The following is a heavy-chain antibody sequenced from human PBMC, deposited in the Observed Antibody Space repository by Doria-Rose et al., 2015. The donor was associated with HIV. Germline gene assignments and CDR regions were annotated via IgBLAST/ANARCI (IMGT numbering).Heavy chain of an antibody. J-gene: IGHJ3*02. Sequence: ESGGGVVRPGTSLRLSCAASGFTFRSYGMHWVRQAPGKGLEWVALISYDGSHKDYSDSVKGRFTISRDNSKNTVYLQMNSLSAGDTAVYYCAKVQIPLRWSNAFDMWGQGTVVSVSS. D-gene: IGHD2-2*01. CDR2: ISYDGSHK. CDR3: AKVQIPLRWSNAFDM. V-gene: IGHV3-30*18. CDR1: GFTFRSYG.